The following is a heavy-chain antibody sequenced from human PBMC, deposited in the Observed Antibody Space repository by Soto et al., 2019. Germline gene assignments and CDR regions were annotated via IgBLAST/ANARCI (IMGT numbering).Heavy chain of an antibody. CDR3: ARGWFGEFLYYFDY. D-gene: IGHD3-10*01. CDR1: GYTFINYG. Sequence: QVPLVQSGAELKKPGASVKVSCKASGYTFINYGINWVRQAPGQGLEWMGWISAYNGNTNYAQKLQGRVTMTTDASTSTAYMELRSLRSDDTAVYFCARGWFGEFLYYFDYWGQGTLVTVSS. V-gene: IGHV1-18*01. J-gene: IGHJ4*02. CDR2: ISAYNGNT.